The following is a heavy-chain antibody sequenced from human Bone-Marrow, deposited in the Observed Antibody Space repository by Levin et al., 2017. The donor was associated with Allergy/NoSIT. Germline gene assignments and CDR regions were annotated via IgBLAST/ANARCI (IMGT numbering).Heavy chain of an antibody. J-gene: IGHJ3*02. CDR2: IYSGGST. D-gene: IGHD3-10*01. CDR3: ASQKRYGVGNAFDI. Sequence: GGSLRLSCAASGFTVSSNYMSWVRQAPGKGLEWVSVIYSGGSTYYADSVKGRFTISRDNSKNTLYLQMNSLRAEDTAVYYCASQKRYGVGNAFDIWGQGTMVTVSS. CDR1: GFTVSSNY. V-gene: IGHV3-53*01.